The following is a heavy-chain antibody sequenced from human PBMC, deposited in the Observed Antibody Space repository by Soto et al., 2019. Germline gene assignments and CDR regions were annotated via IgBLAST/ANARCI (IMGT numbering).Heavy chain of an antibody. J-gene: IGHJ4*02. CDR2: IFFSGTT. Sequence: QVQLQESGPGLVKPSETLSLTCTVSGASITTYYWSWMRQPPGKGLEWIGYIFFSGTTNYNPSLKSRVTMSLDTSKNQFSLKLSSVTAADTAVYYCGGGAKWLQSRDYWGQGILVTVSS. V-gene: IGHV4-59*01. CDR3: GGGAKWLQSRDY. CDR1: GASITTYY. D-gene: IGHD4-4*01.